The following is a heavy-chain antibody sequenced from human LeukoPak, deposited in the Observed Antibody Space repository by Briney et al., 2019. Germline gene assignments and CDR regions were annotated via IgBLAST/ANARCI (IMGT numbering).Heavy chain of an antibody. Sequence: GGSLRLSCAASGFTVSSNYMSWVRQAPGKGLEWVSCIHGSASYNYYADSVKGRFTVSRDSAKNSLYLEMSSLRVEDTAVYYCVRAFGGYDSQRFYYNMDVWARGPRSPSP. J-gene: IGHJ6*03. CDR3: VRAFGGYDSQRFYYNMDV. D-gene: IGHD5-12*01. V-gene: IGHV3-21*06. CDR1: GFTVSSNY. CDR2: IHGSASYN.